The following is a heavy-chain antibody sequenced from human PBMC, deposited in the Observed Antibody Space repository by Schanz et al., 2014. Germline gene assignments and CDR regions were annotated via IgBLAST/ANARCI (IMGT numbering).Heavy chain of an antibody. D-gene: IGHD5-12*01. J-gene: IGHJ5*02. V-gene: IGHV1-69*08. Sequence: QVQLVQSGAEVKKPGSSVKVSCKASRSTFSSYTISWVRQAPGQGLEWMGWISPYNGNTNYAQKFQGRVTFTADKSTSTAYMELSSLKSEDTAVYYCARGPLGTSPWGQGTLVTVSA. CDR2: ISPYNGNT. CDR1: RSTFSSYT. CDR3: ARGPLGTSP.